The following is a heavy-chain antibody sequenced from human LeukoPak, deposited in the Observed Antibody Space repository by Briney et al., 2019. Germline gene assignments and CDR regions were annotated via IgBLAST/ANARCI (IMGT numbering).Heavy chain of an antibody. D-gene: IGHD2-8*01. CDR2: INSYNGNT. V-gene: IGHV1-18*01. CDR1: GYIFTSYG. Sequence: ASVEVSCKASGYIFTSYGISWVRQAPGQGLEWMGWINSYNGNTKYTQKVQGRVTMTIDTSTSTAYMEVRSLRSDDTAVYYCARDLVHHRLLATNYNWFDPWGQGTLVTVSS. CDR3: ARDLVHHRLLATNYNWFDP. J-gene: IGHJ5*02.